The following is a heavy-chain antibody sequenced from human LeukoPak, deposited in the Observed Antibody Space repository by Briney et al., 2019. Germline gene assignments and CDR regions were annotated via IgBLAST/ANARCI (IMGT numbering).Heavy chain of an antibody. J-gene: IGHJ3*02. CDR1: GFRFGSYW. CDR3: ARDLSPADSGKYFDALDI. Sequence: PGGSLRLSCVGSGFRFGSYWMTWVRQAPGKGLEWVANINRDGSVRNYVDSVKGRFTISRDNAQNSVFLQTNSLRAEDTAVYYCARDLSPADSGKYFDALDIWGQGTKVTVSS. CDR2: INRDGSVR. D-gene: IGHD1-26*01. V-gene: IGHV3-7*01.